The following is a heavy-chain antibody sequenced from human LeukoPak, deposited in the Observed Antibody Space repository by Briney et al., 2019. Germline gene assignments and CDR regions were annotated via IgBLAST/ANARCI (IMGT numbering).Heavy chain of an antibody. J-gene: IGHJ4*02. CDR1: GFTFSSYW. D-gene: IGHD1-26*01. V-gene: IGHV3-7*01. Sequence: PGGSLRLSCAASGFTFSSYWMSWVRQAPGKGLEWVANIKQDGSEKYYVDSVKGRFTISRDNAKNSLYLQMSSLRVEDTALYYCARGRYSGSYLLDYWGQGTLVTVSS. CDR3: ARGRYSGSYLLDY. CDR2: IKQDGSEK.